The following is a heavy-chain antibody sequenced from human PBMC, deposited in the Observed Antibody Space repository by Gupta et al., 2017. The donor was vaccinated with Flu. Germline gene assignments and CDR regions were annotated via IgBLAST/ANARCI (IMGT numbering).Heavy chain of an antibody. J-gene: IGHJ5*02. CDR1: GGSTQSYY. D-gene: IGHD3-10*01. Sequence: QVQLQESGPGLVKPAETLSLTCTVSGGSTQSYYWSWIRQSPGKGLEWIGYAYFTGTSNYNPSLRSRVTISVDTSKNQFSLQLSSVTAAETAIYYCAREVSDYLNYPGSWGQGILVTVSS. CDR2: AYFTGTS. CDR3: AREVSDYLNYPGS. V-gene: IGHV4-59*13.